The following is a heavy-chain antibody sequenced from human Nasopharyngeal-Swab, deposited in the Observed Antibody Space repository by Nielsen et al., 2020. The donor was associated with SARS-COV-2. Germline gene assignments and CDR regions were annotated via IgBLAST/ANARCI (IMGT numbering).Heavy chain of an antibody. D-gene: IGHD3-3*01. CDR1: GGSISSYY. J-gene: IGHJ5*02. CDR3: ARHTSSSGHLNWFDP. CDR2: IYYSGNT. V-gene: IGHV4-59*08. Sequence: SETLSLTCTVSGGSISSYYWSWIRQPQGKGLEWIGYIYYSGNTNYNPSLKSRVTILIDTSKSQFSLKLSSVTAADTAVYYCARHTSSSGHLNWFDPWGQGNVVTVSS.